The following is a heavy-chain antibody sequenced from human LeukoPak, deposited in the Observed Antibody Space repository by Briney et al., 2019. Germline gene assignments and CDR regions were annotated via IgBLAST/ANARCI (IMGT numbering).Heavy chain of an antibody. CDR1: GFTFSSYW. V-gene: IGHV3-74*01. J-gene: IGHJ4*02. CDR3: AKGGSPVFYGSGRFDY. CDR2: INSDGSST. Sequence: GGSLRLSCAASGFTFSSYWMHWVRQAPGKGLVWVSRINSDGSSTSYADSVKGRFTISRDNSKNTLYLQMNSLRGDDTAVYYCAKGGSPVFYGSGRFDYWGQGTLVTVSS. D-gene: IGHD3-10*01.